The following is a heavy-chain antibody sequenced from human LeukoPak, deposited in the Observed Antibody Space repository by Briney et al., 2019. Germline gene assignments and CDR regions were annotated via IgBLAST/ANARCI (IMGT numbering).Heavy chain of an antibody. Sequence: PSETLSLTCAVYGGSFSGYYWRCIRQPPGKGLEWIGEINHSGSTNYNPSLKSRVTISVDTSKNQFSLKLSSVTAADTAVYYCARGGVYSSSWYPEWGQGTLVTVSS. V-gene: IGHV4-34*01. CDR1: GGSFSGYY. CDR3: ARGGVYSSSWYPE. J-gene: IGHJ4*02. D-gene: IGHD6-13*01. CDR2: INHSGST.